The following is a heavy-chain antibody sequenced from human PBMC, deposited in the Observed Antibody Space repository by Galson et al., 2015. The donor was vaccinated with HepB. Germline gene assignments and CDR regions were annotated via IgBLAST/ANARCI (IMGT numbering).Heavy chain of an antibody. CDR1: GGTFSSYA. D-gene: IGHD3-10*01. CDR2: IIPILGIA. J-gene: IGHJ4*02. V-gene: IGHV1-69*04. Sequence: CKASGGTFSSYAISWVRQAPGQGLEWMGRIIPILGIANYAQKFQGRVTITADKSTSTAYMELSSLRSEDTAVYYCALWFGEFPFDYWGQGTLVTVSS. CDR3: ALWFGEFPFDY.